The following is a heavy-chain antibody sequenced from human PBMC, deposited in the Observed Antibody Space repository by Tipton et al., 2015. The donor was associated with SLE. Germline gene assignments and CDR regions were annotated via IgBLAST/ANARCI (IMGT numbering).Heavy chain of an antibody. CDR2: IYHSGST. D-gene: IGHD3-22*01. CDR3: ATSGGGYYDSSGYLGFAFDI. J-gene: IGHJ3*02. CDR1: GGSISSGGYS. Sequence: TLSLICTVSGGSISSGGYSWSWIRQPPGKGLEWIGYIYHSGSTYYNPSLKSRVTISVDRSKNQFSLKLSSVTAADTAVYYCATSGGGYYDSSGYLGFAFDIWGQGTMVTVSS. V-gene: IGHV4-30-2*01.